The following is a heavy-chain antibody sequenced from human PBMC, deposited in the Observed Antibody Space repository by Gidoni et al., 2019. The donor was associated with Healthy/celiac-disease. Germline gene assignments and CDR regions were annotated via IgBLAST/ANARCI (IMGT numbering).Heavy chain of an antibody. CDR3: ARHRGSDLKLLQGGLDY. D-gene: IGHD3-22*01. J-gene: IGHJ4*02. V-gene: IGHV5-51*01. CDR2: IYPGDSDT. CDR1: GYSFTSYW. Sequence: EVQLVQSGAEVQKPGESLKLSCTGSGYSFTSYWIGWVGHMPGKGREWMGSIYPGDSDTRYSPSGQGQVTSSADKSISTAYLQWSSRKDSDTAMYDCARHRGSDLKLLQGGLDYWGQGTLVTVSS.